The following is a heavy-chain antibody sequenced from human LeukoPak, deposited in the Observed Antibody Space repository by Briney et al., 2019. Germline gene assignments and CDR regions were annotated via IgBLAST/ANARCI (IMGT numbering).Heavy chain of an antibody. CDR2: IIPIFGTA. CDR3: ARASSYDYVWGSYRSFDY. D-gene: IGHD3-16*02. Sequence: ASVKVSCKASGGTFSSYAISWVRQAPGQGLEWMGGIIPIFGTANYAQKFQGRVTITADKSTSTAYMELSSLRSEDTAVYYCARASSYDYVWGSYRSFDYWGQGTLVTVSS. J-gene: IGHJ4*02. V-gene: IGHV1-69*06. CDR1: GGTFSSYA.